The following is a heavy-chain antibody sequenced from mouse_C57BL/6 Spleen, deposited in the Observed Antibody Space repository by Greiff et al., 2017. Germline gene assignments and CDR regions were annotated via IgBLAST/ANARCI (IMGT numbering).Heavy chain of an antibody. D-gene: IGHD2-4*01. CDR1: GYTFTDYY. J-gene: IGHJ3*01. CDR3: ARGDYDVSWFAY. Sequence: EVQLQQSGPELVKPGASVKISCKASGYTFTDYYMNWVKQSQGKSLEWIGDINPNNGGTSYNQKFKGKATLTVDKSSSTAYMELRSLTSEDSAVYYCARGDYDVSWFAYWGQGTLVTVSA. CDR2: INPNNGGT. V-gene: IGHV1-26*01.